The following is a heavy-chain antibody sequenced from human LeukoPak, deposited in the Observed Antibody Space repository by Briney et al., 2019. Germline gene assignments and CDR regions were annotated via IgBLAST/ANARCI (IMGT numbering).Heavy chain of an antibody. CDR3: ARGFGRGAGVDY. CDR2: IKQDGSEK. J-gene: IGHJ4*02. CDR1: GFTFSSDW. D-gene: IGHD3-10*01. V-gene: IGHV3-7*01. Sequence: GGSLRLSCAASGFTFSSDWMSWVRQAPGKGLEWVANIKQDGSEKYYVDSVKGRFTISRDNAKNSLYLQMNSLRAENAAVYYCARGFGRGAGVDYWGQGTLVTVSS.